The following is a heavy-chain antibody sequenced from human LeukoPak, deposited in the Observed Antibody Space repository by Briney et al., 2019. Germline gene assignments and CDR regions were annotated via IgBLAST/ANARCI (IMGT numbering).Heavy chain of an antibody. D-gene: IGHD4-17*01. CDR3: ARDDAVTTDRYSDY. V-gene: IGHV1-18*01. CDR1: GHTFTSYG. Sequence: GASVKVSCKASGHTFTSYGISWVRQAPGQGLEWMGWISAYNGNTNYAQKLQGRVTMTTDTSTSTAYMELRSLGSDDTAVYYCARDDAVTTDRYSDYWGQGTLVTVSS. CDR2: ISAYNGNT. J-gene: IGHJ4*02.